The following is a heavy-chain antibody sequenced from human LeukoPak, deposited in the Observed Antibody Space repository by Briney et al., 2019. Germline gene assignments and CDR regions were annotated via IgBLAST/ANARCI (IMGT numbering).Heavy chain of an antibody. D-gene: IGHD6-13*01. Sequence: GSSVKVSCKASGGTFNTYSINWVRQAPGQGFEWMGRIIAILSQANYAQKFQGRVSITADESTTTAYLELRSLRSEDTAVYYCALGVPPGIAAAGPRGWGQGTLVTVSS. J-gene: IGHJ4*02. CDR1: GGTFNTYS. CDR2: IIAILSQA. V-gene: IGHV1-69*11. CDR3: ALGVPPGIAAAGPRG.